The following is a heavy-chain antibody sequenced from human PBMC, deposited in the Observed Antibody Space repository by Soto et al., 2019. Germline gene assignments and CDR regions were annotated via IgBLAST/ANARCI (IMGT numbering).Heavy chain of an antibody. CDR3: AKMEWFGELSSQYFDY. CDR2: TSSTGSTI. V-gene: IGHV3-48*01. CDR1: GFTFSSYS. J-gene: IGHJ4*02. Sequence: GGSLRLSCAASGFTFSSYSMNWVRQAPGTGLEWLSFTSSTGSTIYYADSVKGRFTISRDNAKNTLYLQMNSLRAEDTAVYYCAKMEWFGELSSQYFDYWGQGTLVTVSS. D-gene: IGHD3-10*01.